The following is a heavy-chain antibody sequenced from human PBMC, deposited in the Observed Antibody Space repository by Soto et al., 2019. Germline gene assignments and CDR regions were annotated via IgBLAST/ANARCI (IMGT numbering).Heavy chain of an antibody. Sequence: SVKVSCKASGFTFTSSAVQWVRQARGQRLEWIGWIVVGSGNTNYAQKFQERVTITRDMSTSTAYMELSSLRSEDTAVYYCAADRIGTQYNWNDIGGYWGQGTLVTVSS. CDR2: IVVGSGNT. J-gene: IGHJ4*02. CDR1: GFTFTSSA. V-gene: IGHV1-58*01. CDR3: AADRIGTQYNWNDIGGY. D-gene: IGHD1-20*01.